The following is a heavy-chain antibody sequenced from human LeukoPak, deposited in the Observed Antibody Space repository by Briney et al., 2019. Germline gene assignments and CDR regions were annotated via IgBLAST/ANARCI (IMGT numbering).Heavy chain of an antibody. Sequence: GASVKVSCKASGYTFTGYYMHWVRQAPGQGLEWMGWINPNSGGTNYAQKFQGRVTMTRDTSISTVYMELSSLRSEDTAVYYCARGGFTTMVRGVIITLDAFDIWGQGTMVTVSS. CDR3: ARGGFTTMVRGVIITLDAFDI. D-gene: IGHD3-10*01. CDR2: INPNSGGT. V-gene: IGHV1-2*02. J-gene: IGHJ3*02. CDR1: GYTFTGYY.